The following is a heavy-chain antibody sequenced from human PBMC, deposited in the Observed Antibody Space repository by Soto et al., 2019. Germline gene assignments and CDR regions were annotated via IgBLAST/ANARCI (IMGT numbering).Heavy chain of an antibody. D-gene: IGHD5-18*01. CDR3: ARDLGYSDGYGFDP. V-gene: IGHV4-59*01. Sequence: SETLTLTCTVSGGSISGYYWSWIRQPPGKGLEWIGYIYYSGSTNYNPSLKSRVTISVDTSKNQFSLKLSSVTDADTAVYYCARDLGYSDGYGFDPWGQGTLVTVSS. CDR2: IYYSGST. CDR1: GGSISGYY. J-gene: IGHJ5*02.